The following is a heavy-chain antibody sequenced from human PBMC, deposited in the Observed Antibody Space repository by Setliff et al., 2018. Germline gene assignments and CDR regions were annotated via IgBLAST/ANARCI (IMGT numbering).Heavy chain of an antibody. CDR1: GYTFTNYG. Sequence: GASVKVSCKASGYTFTNYGISWVRQAPGQGLEWMGWISASNGNTNSAQKLQGRVTMTTDTSTSTAYMELRSLRSDDTAVCYCARDSPTVVTHIRAFDIWGQGTMVTVSS. CDR2: ISASNGNT. J-gene: IGHJ3*02. D-gene: IGHD4-17*01. V-gene: IGHV1-18*01. CDR3: ARDSPTVVTHIRAFDI.